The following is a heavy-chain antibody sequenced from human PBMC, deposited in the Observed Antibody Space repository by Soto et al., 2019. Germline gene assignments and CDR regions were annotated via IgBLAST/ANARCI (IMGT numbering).Heavy chain of an antibody. Sequence: QVQLVQSGAEVKTPGSSVRVSCKASGGTFSTYTLNWVRQAPGQGLEWMGGIIPRFGTRNYAPTLQDRVTIIADESTNTAYMELNSLMSEDTAVYYRARGWGIYNSGRSEPDQWGQGTLVTVSS. CDR1: GGTFSTYT. D-gene: IGHD3-16*01. J-gene: IGHJ4*02. CDR2: IIPRFGTR. CDR3: ARGWGIYNSGRSEPDQ. V-gene: IGHV1-69*01.